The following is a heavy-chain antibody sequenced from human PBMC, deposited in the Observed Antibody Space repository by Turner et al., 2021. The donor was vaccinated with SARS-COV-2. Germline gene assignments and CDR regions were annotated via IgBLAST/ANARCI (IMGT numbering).Heavy chain of an antibody. CDR2: IYYSGSS. Sequence: QRQLQESGPGLVKPSETLSLTCTVSGGSISSSSYYWGLIRQPPGKGLEWMWSIYYSGSSYNNPYLKSRVPISVDTSKNQFSLKLSSVTGADTAVYYCARHWGVAAPGYLARFDPWGQGTLVTVSS. CDR1: GGSISSSSYY. D-gene: IGHD6-13*01. V-gene: IGHV4-39*01. CDR3: ARHWGVAAPGYLARFDP. J-gene: IGHJ5*02.